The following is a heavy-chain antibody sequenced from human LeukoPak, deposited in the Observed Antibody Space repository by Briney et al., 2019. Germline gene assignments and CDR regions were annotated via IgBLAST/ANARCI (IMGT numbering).Heavy chain of an antibody. CDR3: ARGEQQLVID. D-gene: IGHD6-13*01. J-gene: IGHJ3*01. CDR2: TYYRSTWYN. V-gene: IGHV6-1*01. Sequence: SQTLSLTCAISGDSVSSNSVTWNWIRQSPSRGLEWLGRTYYRSTWYNDYAVSVRGRITVNPDTSKNQFSLHLNSVTPEDTAVYYCARGEQQLVIDWGQGTMVTVSS. CDR1: GDSVSSNSVT.